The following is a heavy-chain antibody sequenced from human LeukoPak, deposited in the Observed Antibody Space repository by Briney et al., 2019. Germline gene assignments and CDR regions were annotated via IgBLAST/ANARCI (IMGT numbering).Heavy chain of an antibody. Sequence: PSETLSLTCAVYGGSFSDYYWSWSRQAPRKGLEWSGEINHSGSTNYNPPLKSPVTISVATSKTQLHLKISSATAADTAVYYCAASGIQLWLGIFRAVDQFDPWGKGTMVTVSS. V-gene: IGHV4-34*01. CDR1: GGSFSDYY. CDR3: AASGIQLWLGIFRAVDQFDP. CDR2: INHSGST. J-gene: IGHJ5*02. D-gene: IGHD5-18*01.